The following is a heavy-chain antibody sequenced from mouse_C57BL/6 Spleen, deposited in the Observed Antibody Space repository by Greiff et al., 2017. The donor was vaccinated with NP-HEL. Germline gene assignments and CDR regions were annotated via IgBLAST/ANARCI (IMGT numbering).Heavy chain of an antibody. Sequence: EVQLQESGPGLVKPSQSLSLTCSVTGYSITSGYYWNWIRQFPGNKLEWMGYISYDGSNNYNPSLKNRISITRDTSKNQFFLKLNSVTTEDTATYYCARGGGYYGSSYVDFDVWGTGTTVTVSS. V-gene: IGHV3-6*01. CDR3: ARGGGYYGSSYVDFDV. J-gene: IGHJ1*03. CDR2: ISYDGSN. D-gene: IGHD1-1*01. CDR1: GYSITSGYY.